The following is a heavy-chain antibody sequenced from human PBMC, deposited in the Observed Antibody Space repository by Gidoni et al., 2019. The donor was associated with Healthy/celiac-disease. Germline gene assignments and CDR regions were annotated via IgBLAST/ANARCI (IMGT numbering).Heavy chain of an antibody. D-gene: IGHD3-22*01. CDR3: ARLPYYYDSSGWSGYFQH. CDR1: GYSFTSYW. Sequence: EVQLVQSGAEVKKPGESLKISCKGSGYSFTSYWIGWVRQMPGKGLEWMGIIYPGDSDTRYSPSFQGQVTISADKSISTAYLQWSSLKASDTAMYYCARLPYYYDSSGWSGYFQHWGQGTLVTVSS. V-gene: IGHV5-51*01. CDR2: IYPGDSDT. J-gene: IGHJ1*01.